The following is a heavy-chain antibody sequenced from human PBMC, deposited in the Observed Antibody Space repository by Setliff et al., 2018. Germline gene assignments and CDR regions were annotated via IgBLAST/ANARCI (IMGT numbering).Heavy chain of an antibody. D-gene: IGHD2-2*01. CDR3: ARYCSTADCSFDAFDV. CDR1: GFAFSSFA. Sequence: GSLRLSCAASGFAFSSFAMTWVRQAPGKRLEWVSTISGAGGNMYYADSVQGRFVISRDNSMNTLYLQMNRLSAEDTAVFYCARYCSTADCSFDAFDVWGQGTMVTV. CDR2: ISGAGGNM. V-gene: IGHV3-23*01. J-gene: IGHJ3*01.